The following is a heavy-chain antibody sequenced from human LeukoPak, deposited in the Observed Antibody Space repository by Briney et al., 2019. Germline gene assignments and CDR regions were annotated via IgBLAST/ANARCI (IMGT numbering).Heavy chain of an antibody. Sequence: SETLSLTCTVSGGSISSSSYYWGWIRQPPGKGLEWIGNIYYSGSTYYNPSLKSQVTISLDTSKKHFSLKLTSVTAADTAIYYCATEYCASSSCRFDSWGQGTLVTVSS. V-gene: IGHV4-39*07. CDR2: IYYSGST. CDR1: GGSISSSSYY. CDR3: ATEYCASSSCRFDS. D-gene: IGHD2-2*01. J-gene: IGHJ4*02.